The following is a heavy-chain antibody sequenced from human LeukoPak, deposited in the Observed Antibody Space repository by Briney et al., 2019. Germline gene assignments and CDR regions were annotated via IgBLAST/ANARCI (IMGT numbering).Heavy chain of an antibody. V-gene: IGHV1-69*06. J-gene: IGHJ4*02. D-gene: IGHD6-13*01. CDR3: ARVAAAGTPVDY. Sequence: GASVKVSCKASGGTFSSYAISWVRQAPGQGLEWMGGIIPIFGTANYAQKFQGRVTITADKSTSTAYMELSSLRSEDTAVYYCARVAAAGTPVDYWGQGTLVTVSS. CDR2: IIPIFGTA. CDR1: GGTFSSYA.